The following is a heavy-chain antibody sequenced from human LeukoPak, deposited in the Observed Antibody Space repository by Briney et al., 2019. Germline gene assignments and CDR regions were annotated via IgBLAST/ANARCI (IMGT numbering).Heavy chain of an antibody. J-gene: IGHJ5*02. V-gene: IGHV1-46*01. CDR3: ARDLMGAYNWFDP. D-gene: IGHD1-26*01. CDR1: GYTFTSYY. CDR2: INPSGGST. Sequence: ASVKVSCKASGYTFTSYYMHWVRQAPGQGLEWMGIINPSGGSTSYAQKFQGRVTMTRDMSTSTAYMELSSLRSEDTAVYYCARDLMGAYNWFDPWGQGTLVTVSS.